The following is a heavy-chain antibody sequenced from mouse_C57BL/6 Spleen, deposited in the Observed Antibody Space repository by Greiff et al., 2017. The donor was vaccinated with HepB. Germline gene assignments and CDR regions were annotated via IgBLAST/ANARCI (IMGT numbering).Heavy chain of an antibody. D-gene: IGHD2-12*01. J-gene: IGHJ2*01. V-gene: IGHV1-82*01. Sequence: VQLQQSGPELVKPGASVKISCKASGYAFSSSWMNWVKQRPGKGLEWIGRIYPGDGDTNYNGKFKGKATLTADKSSSTAYMQLSSLTSEDSAVYFCARKSYDGDDYWGQGTTLTVAS. CDR3: ARKSYDGDDY. CDR2: IYPGDGDT. CDR1: GYAFSSSW.